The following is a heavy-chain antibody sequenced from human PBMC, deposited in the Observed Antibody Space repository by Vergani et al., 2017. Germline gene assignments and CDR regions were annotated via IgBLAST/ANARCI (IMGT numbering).Heavy chain of an antibody. CDR2: INPSGGST. V-gene: IGHV1-46*03. J-gene: IGHJ4*02. D-gene: IGHD3-10*01. Sequence: QVQLVQSGAEVKKPGASVNVSCKASGYTFTIYYIHWLRQAPGQGFEWMGIINPSGGSTMYAQKFQGRVTMTRDTSTSTVYMELSSLRSEDTAVYYCARGYXYGSGTFPYYFDYWGQGTLVTVSS. CDR3: ARGYXYGSGTFPYYFDY. CDR1: GYTFTIYY.